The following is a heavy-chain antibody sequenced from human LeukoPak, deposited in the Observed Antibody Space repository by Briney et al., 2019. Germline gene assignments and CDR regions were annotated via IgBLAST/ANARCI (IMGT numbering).Heavy chain of an antibody. CDR1: EFTFSSHA. J-gene: IGHJ4*02. V-gene: IGHV3-7*01. CDR3: ARGPAGYTAMVFDY. D-gene: IGHD5-18*01. CDR2: IKQDGSEK. Sequence: GGSLRLSCVASEFTFSSHAMNWVRQAPGKGLEWVANIKQDGSEKYYVDSVKGRFTISRDNAKNSLYLQMNSLRAEDTAVYYCARGPAGYTAMVFDYWGQGTLVTVSS.